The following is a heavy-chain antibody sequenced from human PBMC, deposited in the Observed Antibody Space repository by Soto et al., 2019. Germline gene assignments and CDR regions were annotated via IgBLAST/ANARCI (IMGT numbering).Heavy chain of an antibody. CDR3: ARPSIVSPGPY. CDR2: ISGGGGST. CDR1: VFTFSNYA. D-gene: IGHD3-22*01. V-gene: IGHV3-23*01. J-gene: IGHJ4*02. Sequence: VGSLRLSCAASVFTFSNYALNCVRHSPGKGLEWVSTISGGGGSTYYADSVKGRFTISRDNSKSTLFLQMNSLTADDTAVYYCARPSIVSPGPYLCQGTLVKVSS.